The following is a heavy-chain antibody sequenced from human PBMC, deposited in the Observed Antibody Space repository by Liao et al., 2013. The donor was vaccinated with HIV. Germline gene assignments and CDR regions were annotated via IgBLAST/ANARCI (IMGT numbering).Heavy chain of an antibody. CDR2: INYSGTS. CDR1: GGSINISPYY. CDR3: ARDNRLWFGELQEYFHQ. Sequence: QLQLQESGPGLVKPSDTLSLTCTVSGGSINISPYYWGWIRQPPGKGLEWIGSINYSGTSYSNPSLKSRVTISVDTSKNQFSLNLTSVTAADTALYYCARDNRLWFGELQEYFHQWGQGTLVTVSS. J-gene: IGHJ1*01. V-gene: IGHV4-39*07. D-gene: IGHD3-10*01.